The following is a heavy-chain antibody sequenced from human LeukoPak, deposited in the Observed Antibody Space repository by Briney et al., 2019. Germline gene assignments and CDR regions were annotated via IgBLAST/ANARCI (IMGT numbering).Heavy chain of an antibody. CDR3: ARADTSLVNFYYFGMDV. V-gene: IGHV1-2*02. J-gene: IGHJ6*02. CDR2: INPNSGDT. D-gene: IGHD5-18*01. Sequence: GASVKASCKASGFTFTDYYIHWVRQAPGQGLEWMGWINPNSGDTNYAQKFQGRVTMTRDTSINTAYMELSRLRSGDTAVYYCARADTSLVNFYYFGMDVWGQGTTVTVSS. CDR1: GFTFTDYY.